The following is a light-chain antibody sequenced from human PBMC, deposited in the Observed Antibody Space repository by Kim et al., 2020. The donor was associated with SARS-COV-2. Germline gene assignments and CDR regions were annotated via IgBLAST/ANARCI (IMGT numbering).Light chain of an antibody. CDR2: DAS. CDR1: KSVSSY. CDR3: QQRSNWPPLT. V-gene: IGKV3-11*01. Sequence: SPGERATLSCRAGKSVSSYLAWYQQKPGQAPRLLIYDASNKATGIPARFSGSGSGTDFTLTISSLEPEDFAVYYCQQRSNWPPLTFGGGTKVDI. J-gene: IGKJ4*01.